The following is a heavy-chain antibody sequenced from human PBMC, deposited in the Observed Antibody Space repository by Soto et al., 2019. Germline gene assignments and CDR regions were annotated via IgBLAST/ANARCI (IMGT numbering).Heavy chain of an antibody. V-gene: IGHV1-69*08. CDR3: ARDRGLVSAVGGKMVNHYGLDV. CDR1: GGTFRRNT. J-gene: IGHJ6*02. CDR2: IIPLLNIP. D-gene: IGHD3-10*01. Sequence: QVQLVQSGADVKKPGSSVKVSCKASGGTFRRNTISWVRQAPGQGLEWMGRIIPLLNIPNYAQNFQGRVMMTADRSTTTVYMEVSSLRSEDTAVYYCARDRGLVSAVGGKMVNHYGLDVWGQGTTVTVSS.